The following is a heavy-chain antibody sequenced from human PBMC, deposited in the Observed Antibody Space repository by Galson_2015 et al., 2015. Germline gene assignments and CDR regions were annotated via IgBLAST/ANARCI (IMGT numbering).Heavy chain of an antibody. V-gene: IGHV4-61*02. CDR2: IYTSGST. D-gene: IGHD4-17*01. CDR3: ARDLLTTVTTGGWFDP. J-gene: IGHJ5*02. CDR1: GGSISSGSYY. Sequence: TLSLTCTVSGGSISSGSYYWGWLRQPAGKGLEWIGRIYTSGSTNYNPSLKSRVTISVDTSKNQFSLKLSSVTAADTAVYYCARDLLTTVTTGGWFDPWGQGTLVTVSS.